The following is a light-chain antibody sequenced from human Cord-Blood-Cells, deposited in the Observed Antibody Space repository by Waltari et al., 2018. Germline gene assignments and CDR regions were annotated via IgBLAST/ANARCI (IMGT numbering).Light chain of an antibody. CDR2: DAS. CDR3: QQYNSYSGT. V-gene: IGKV1-5*01. Sequence: DIQMTQSPSTLSASVGDRVTITCRASQSISSWLAWFQQKPGKAPKLLIYDASSLESGVPSRFSGSGSVTEFTLTIRSLQPDDFATYYCQQYNSYSGTFGQGTKVEIK. J-gene: IGKJ1*01. CDR1: QSISSW.